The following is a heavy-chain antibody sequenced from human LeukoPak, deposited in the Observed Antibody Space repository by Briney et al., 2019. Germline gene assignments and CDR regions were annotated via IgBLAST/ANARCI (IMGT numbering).Heavy chain of an antibody. Sequence: GGSLRLSCAGSGFTFKDYYLNWIRQAPWKGLEWVSYISGGSTYTNYANSVKGRFTISRDNARNSLFLQMNSLTAEDTAIYYCARSLISAVIGMDVWGQGTAVTVSS. CDR1: GFTFKDYY. CDR3: ARSLISAVIGMDV. CDR2: ISGGSTYT. D-gene: IGHD3-3*01. J-gene: IGHJ6*02. V-gene: IGHV3-11*06.